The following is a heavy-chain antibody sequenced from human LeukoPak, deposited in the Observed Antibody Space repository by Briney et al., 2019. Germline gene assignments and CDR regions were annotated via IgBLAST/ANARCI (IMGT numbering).Heavy chain of an antibody. V-gene: IGHV1-18*01. CDR1: GYTFTNYG. J-gene: IGHJ6*03. Sequence: ASVKVSCKASGYTFTNYGISWVRQAPGQGLEWMGWISGYNGNTNYAQKLQGRVTMTTDTSTSTAYMELRSLRSDDTAVYYCARGSGGMSNYYMDVWGKGTTVTVSS. CDR3: ARGSGGMSNYYMDV. CDR2: ISGYNGNT.